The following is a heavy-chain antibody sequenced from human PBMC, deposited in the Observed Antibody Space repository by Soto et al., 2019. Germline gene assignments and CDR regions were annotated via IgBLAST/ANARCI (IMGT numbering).Heavy chain of an antibody. J-gene: IGHJ6*02. D-gene: IGHD3-3*01. CDR3: ARPLTIFGVVISPGLPYYGMDV. Sequence: QVQLVQSGAAVKKPGSSVKVSCKASGGTFSSYAISWVRQAPGQGLEWMGGIIPIFGTANYAQKFQGRVTITADESTSTAYMELSSLRSEDTAVYYCARPLTIFGVVISPGLPYYGMDVWGQGTTVTVSS. V-gene: IGHV1-69*01. CDR2: IIPIFGTA. CDR1: GGTFSSYA.